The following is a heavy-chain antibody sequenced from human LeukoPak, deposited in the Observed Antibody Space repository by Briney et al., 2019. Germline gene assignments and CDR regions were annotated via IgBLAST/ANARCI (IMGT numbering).Heavy chain of an antibody. V-gene: IGHV3-72*01. CDR1: GFTFSDHY. CDR3: SRDIYYSSGYYLDFGY. Sequence: PGGSLRLSCVASGFTFSDHYMDWVRQAPGKGLEWVGRSRNKANSYTTEYAASVKGRFTISRDDSKNSLYLQMDGLKTEDTAVYYCSRDIYYSSGYYLDFGYWGQGTLVTVSS. CDR2: SRNKANSYTT. D-gene: IGHD3-22*01. J-gene: IGHJ4*02.